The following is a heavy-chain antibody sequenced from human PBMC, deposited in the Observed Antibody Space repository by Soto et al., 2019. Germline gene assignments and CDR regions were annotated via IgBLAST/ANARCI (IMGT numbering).Heavy chain of an antibody. Sequence: QVQLVESGGGVVQPGRSLRLSCAASGFTFSSYAMHWVRQAPGKGLEWVAVISYDGSNKYYADSVKGRFTIFRDNSKNTLYLQMNSLRAEDTAVYYCARDGQYSYGTFDYWGQGTLVTVSS. V-gene: IGHV3-30-3*01. CDR3: ARDGQYSYGTFDY. CDR2: ISYDGSNK. CDR1: GFTFSSYA. J-gene: IGHJ4*02. D-gene: IGHD5-18*01.